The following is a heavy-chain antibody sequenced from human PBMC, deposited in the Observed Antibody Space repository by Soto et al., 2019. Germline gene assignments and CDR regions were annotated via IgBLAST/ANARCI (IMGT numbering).Heavy chain of an antibody. D-gene: IGHD2-15*01. J-gene: IGHJ5*02. Sequence: ETLSLTCAVYGGSFSGYYWSWIRQPPGKGLEWIGEINHSGSTNYNPSLKSRVTISVDTSKNQFSLKLSSVTAADTAVYYCARVAAPTTGLDPWGQGTLVTVSS. CDR2: INHSGST. V-gene: IGHV4-34*01. CDR3: ARVAAPTTGLDP. CDR1: GGSFSGYY.